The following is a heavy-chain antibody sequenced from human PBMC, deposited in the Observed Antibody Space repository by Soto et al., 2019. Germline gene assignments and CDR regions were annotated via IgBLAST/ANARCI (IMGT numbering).Heavy chain of an antibody. CDR1: GFTFSSYV. V-gene: IGHV3-33*01. D-gene: IGHD6-13*01. CDR3: ARDVRYSSSWTHIYYYYYGMDV. CDR2: IWYDGSNK. Sequence: WGSLRLSCAASGFTFSSYVMHWVRQAPGKGLEWVAVIWYDGSNKYYADSVKGRFTISRDNSKNTLYLQMNSLRAEDTAVYYCARDVRYSSSWTHIYYYYYGMDVWGQGTTVTVSS. J-gene: IGHJ6*02.